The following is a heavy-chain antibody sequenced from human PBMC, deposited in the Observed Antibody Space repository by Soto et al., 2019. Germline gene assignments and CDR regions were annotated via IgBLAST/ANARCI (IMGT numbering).Heavy chain of an antibody. J-gene: IGHJ5*02. CDR2: INHSGST. V-gene: IGHV4-34*01. D-gene: IGHD6-13*01. Sequence: ESLSLTCAVYGGSFSGYYWSWIRQPPGKGLEWIGEINHSGSTNYNPSLKSRVTISVDTSKNQFSLKLSSVTAADTAVYYCARRSFLAAAGTNWFDPWGQGTMVTVSS. CDR1: GGSFSGYY. CDR3: ARRSFLAAAGTNWFDP.